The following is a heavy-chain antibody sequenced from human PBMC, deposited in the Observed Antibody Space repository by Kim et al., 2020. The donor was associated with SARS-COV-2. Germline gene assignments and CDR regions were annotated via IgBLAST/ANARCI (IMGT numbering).Heavy chain of an antibody. CDR1: GFTFSSYI. J-gene: IGHJ4*02. CDR2: ISSSGGST. CDR3: ARDRSLSSGWSGY. D-gene: IGHD6-19*01. Sequence: GGSLRLSCAASGFTFSSYILSWVRQAPGRGLEWVSTISSSGGSTFYADSVKGRFTISRDNSKNTLYLQMNSLTVEDTAVYYCARDRSLSSGWSGYWGQGTLVTVSS. V-gene: IGHV3-23*01.